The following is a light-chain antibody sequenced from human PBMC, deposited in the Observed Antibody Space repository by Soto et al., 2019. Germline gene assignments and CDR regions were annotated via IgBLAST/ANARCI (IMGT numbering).Light chain of an antibody. CDR1: RSNVGDNA. Sequence: QSVLTQPPSVSEAPRQRVTISCSGSRSNVGDNAVNWYQQFPGKAPKLLIYYDDLLTSGVSDRFSGSKSGTSASLAISGLQSEDEGDYYCEAWDGSLNGWVFGGGTKLTVL. J-gene: IGLJ3*02. CDR2: YDD. V-gene: IGLV1-36*01. CDR3: EAWDGSLNGWV.